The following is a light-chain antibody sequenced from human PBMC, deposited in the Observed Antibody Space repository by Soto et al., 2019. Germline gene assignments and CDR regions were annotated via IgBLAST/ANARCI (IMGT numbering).Light chain of an antibody. CDR3: QQLNNYPST. CDR1: QDISSY. V-gene: IGKV1-9*01. J-gene: IGKJ4*01. CDR2: AAS. Sequence: IHMTPSPSSLSASLWYRFTISFRASQDISSYLGWYQQKPGKAPKLLIYAASTLQSGVPSRFSGSGSGTDFTLTINSLQPEDFATYFCQQLNNYPSTFGGGTKVDIK.